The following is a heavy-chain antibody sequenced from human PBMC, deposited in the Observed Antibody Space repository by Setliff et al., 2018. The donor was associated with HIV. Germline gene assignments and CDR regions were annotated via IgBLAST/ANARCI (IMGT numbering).Heavy chain of an antibody. Sequence: SETLSLTCNVSGDSISDYYWTWIRQPPGKGLEWIGYIYYSGSTNYNPSLKSRVTISVDTSKNQFSLKLSSVTAADTAVYYCARRGLDTTLVDAFDIWGQGTMVTVSS. D-gene: IGHD1-1*01. CDR3: ARRGLDTTLVDAFDI. J-gene: IGHJ3*02. CDR1: GDSISDYY. V-gene: IGHV4-59*12. CDR2: IYYSGST.